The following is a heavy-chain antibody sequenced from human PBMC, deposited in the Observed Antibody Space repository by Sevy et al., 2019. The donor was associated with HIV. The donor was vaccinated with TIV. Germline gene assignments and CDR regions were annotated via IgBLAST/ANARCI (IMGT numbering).Heavy chain of an antibody. D-gene: IGHD2-15*01. Sequence: ASVKVSCKASGYTFTTYYMHWVRQAPGQGLEWMGIINPSGGGTSYAQKFQDRVTMTRDTSTSTVYLELSSLRSEDTAVYYCTKDVVATPNYYSGMDVWGQGTTVTVSS. V-gene: IGHV1-46*03. J-gene: IGHJ6*02. CDR3: TKDVVATPNYYSGMDV. CDR2: INPSGGGT. CDR1: GYTFTTYY.